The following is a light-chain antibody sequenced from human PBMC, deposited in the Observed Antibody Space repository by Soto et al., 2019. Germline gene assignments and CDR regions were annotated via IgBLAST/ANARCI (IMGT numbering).Light chain of an antibody. V-gene: IGKV3-15*01. CDR3: QQYNNWWT. J-gene: IGKJ1*01. CDR1: QSINSN. CDR2: GAS. Sequence: EIVMTQSPATLSVSPGERATLSCRASQSINSNLAWYQQKPGQTPRLLIYGASTRATGIPARFSGSGSGTDFTLTITILQSEDFAGYYCQQYNNWWTFGQGTKVEIK.